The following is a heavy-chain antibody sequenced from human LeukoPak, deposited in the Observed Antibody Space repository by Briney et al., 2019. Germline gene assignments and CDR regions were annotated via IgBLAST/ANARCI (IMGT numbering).Heavy chain of an antibody. V-gene: IGHV3-11*04. Sequence: GGSLRLSCAASGFTFSDNYMTWIRQAPGKGLEWVSYISNTGGTTYYADPVKGRFTISRDNAKNSLYLQMNSLRAEDTAVYYCARARKGYYFDYWGQGTLVTVSS. CDR1: GFTFSDNY. J-gene: IGHJ4*02. CDR2: ISNTGGTT. CDR3: ARARKGYYFDY. D-gene: IGHD1-14*01.